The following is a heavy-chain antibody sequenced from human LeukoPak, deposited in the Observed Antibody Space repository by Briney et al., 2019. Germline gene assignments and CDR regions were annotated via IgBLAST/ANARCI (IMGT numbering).Heavy chain of an antibody. CDR1: GDSISSGDYY. V-gene: IGHV4-61*02. J-gene: IGHJ3*02. Sequence: PSQTLSLTCTVSGDSISSGDYYWSWIRQPAGKGLGWIGRISSSGSTNYNPSLKSRVTISVDTSKNQLSLKLSSVTAADTAVYFCARGPYSYDSSGAFDIWGQGTMVTVSS. CDR2: ISSSGST. CDR3: ARGPYSYDSSGAFDI. D-gene: IGHD3-22*01.